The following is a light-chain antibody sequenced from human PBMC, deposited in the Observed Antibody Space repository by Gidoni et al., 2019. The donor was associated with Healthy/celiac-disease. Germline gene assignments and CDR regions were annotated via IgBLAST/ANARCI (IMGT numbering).Light chain of an antibody. J-gene: IGKJ2*01. Sequence: IVMTQSPDCLAVSLGERATINCKSSQSVLYSSNNKNYLAWYQQRPGQPPNLLIYWASTRESGVPDRFSGSGSGTDFTLTISSLQAEDVAVYYCQQYYSTPYTFGQGTKLEIK. CDR2: WAS. CDR3: QQYYSTPYT. V-gene: IGKV4-1*01. CDR1: QSVLYSSNNKNY.